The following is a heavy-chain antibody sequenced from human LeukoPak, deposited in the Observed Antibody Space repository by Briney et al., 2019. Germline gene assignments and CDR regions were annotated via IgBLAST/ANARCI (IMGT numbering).Heavy chain of an antibody. CDR3: ARGGGLYYDILTGYYFSPHAFDI. CDR2: ISSSSNYI. CDR1: GFTFSSYS. V-gene: IGHV3-21*01. Sequence: GGSLRLSCAASGFTFSSYSMNWVRQTPGKGLQWVSSISSSSNYIYYADSVKGRFTISRDNAKNSLYLQMNSPRAEDTAVYYCARGGGLYYDILTGYYFSPHAFDIWGQGTMVTVSS. J-gene: IGHJ3*02. D-gene: IGHD3-9*01.